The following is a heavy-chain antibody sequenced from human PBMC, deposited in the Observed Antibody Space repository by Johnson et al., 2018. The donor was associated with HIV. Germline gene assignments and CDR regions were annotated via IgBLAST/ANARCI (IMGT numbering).Heavy chain of an antibody. CDR1: GFTFSTYW. Sequence: EMQLVESGGGLVQPGGSLRLSCAASGFTFSTYWMSWVRQAPGKGLEWVANIKEDGSEKYYVDSVKGRFTISRDNAKNSLYLQMNSLRAEDTAVYYCATDIVVVLAVTGTGAAFDIWGQGTMVTVSS. CDR3: ATDIVVVLAVTGTGAAFDI. V-gene: IGHV3-7*01. CDR2: IKEDGSEK. J-gene: IGHJ3*02. D-gene: IGHD2-15*01.